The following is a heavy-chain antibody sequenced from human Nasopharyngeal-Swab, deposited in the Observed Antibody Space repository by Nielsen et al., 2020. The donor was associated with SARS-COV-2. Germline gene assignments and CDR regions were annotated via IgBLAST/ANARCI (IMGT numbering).Heavy chain of an antibody. Sequence: GESLKISCAASGFTFSSYAMSWVRQAPGKGLEWVSAISSSGGSTYYADSVKGRFTISRDNSKNTLYLQMNSLRAEDTAVYYCARVMRGRYECDSWGQGTLVTVSS. J-gene: IGHJ4*02. D-gene: IGHD3-16*01. CDR1: GFTFSSYA. CDR2: ISSSGGST. V-gene: IGHV3-23*01. CDR3: ARVMRGRYECDS.